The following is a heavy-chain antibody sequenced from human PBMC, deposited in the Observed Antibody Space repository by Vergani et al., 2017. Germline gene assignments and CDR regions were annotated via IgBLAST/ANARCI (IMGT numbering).Heavy chain of an antibody. CDR3: ARVSSGRVNYFDY. V-gene: IGHV3-21*01. J-gene: IGHJ4*02. CDR2: ISSSSSYI. D-gene: IGHD2-21*01. CDR1: GYTFSSYS. Sequence: EVQLVESGGGLVKPGGSLRLSCAASGYTFSSYSMNWVRQAPGKGLEWVSGISSSSSYIYYADSVKGRLTISRDNAKNSLYLQMNSLRAEDTAVYYCARVSSGRVNYFDYWGQGTLVTVSS.